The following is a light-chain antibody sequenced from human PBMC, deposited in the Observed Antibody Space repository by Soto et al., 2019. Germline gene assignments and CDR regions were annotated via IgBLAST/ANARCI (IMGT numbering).Light chain of an antibody. Sequence: DIQMTHFPSSVSASVIDRFTITCRASQSIRNYLNWYQQKPGKAPKLLIYAASSLQSGVPSRFSGRGSGTDFTLTISSLQPEDFATYYCQQSYSTPRITFGQGTRLEIK. V-gene: IGKV1-39*01. CDR3: QQSYSTPRIT. CDR1: QSIRNY. J-gene: IGKJ5*01. CDR2: AAS.